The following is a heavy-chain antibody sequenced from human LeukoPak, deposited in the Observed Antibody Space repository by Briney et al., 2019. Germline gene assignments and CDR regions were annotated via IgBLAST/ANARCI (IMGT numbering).Heavy chain of an antibody. J-gene: IGHJ5*02. CDR1: GGSFSGYY. Sequence: SETLSLTCAVYGGSFSGYYWSWIRQPPGKGLEWIREINHSGSTNYNPSLKSRVTISVDTSKNQFSLKLSSVTAADTAVYYCAREDGGNFNWFDPWGQGTLVTVSS. D-gene: IGHD4-23*01. V-gene: IGHV4-34*01. CDR2: INHSGST. CDR3: AREDGGNFNWFDP.